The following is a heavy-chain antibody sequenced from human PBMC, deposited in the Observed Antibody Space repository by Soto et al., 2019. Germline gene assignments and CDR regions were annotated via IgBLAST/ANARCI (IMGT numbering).Heavy chain of an antibody. D-gene: IGHD3-3*01. V-gene: IGHV4-59*08. CDR3: ARHSVYDFWSGYSNYYYYYMDV. Sequence: SETLSLTCTVSGGSISSYYWSWIRQPPGKGLEWIGYIYYSGSTNYNPSLKSRVTISVDTSKNQFSLKLSSVTAADTAVYYCARHSVYDFWSGYSNYYYYYMDVWGKGTTVTVSS. CDR2: IYYSGST. CDR1: GGSISSYY. J-gene: IGHJ6*03.